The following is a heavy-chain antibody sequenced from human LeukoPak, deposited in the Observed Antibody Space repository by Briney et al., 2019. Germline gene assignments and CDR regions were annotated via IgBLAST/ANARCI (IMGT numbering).Heavy chain of an antibody. CDR2: INHSGST. CDR3: VRGRPLYYYDSSGYSLYYYYYGMDV. J-gene: IGHJ6*02. CDR1: GGSFSGYY. V-gene: IGHV4-34*01. Sequence: SETLSLTCAVYGGSFSGYYWSWIRQPPGKGLEWIGEINHSGSTNYNPSLKSRVTISVDTSKNQFSLKLSSVTAADTAVYYCVRGRPLYYYDSSGYSLYYYYYGMDVWGQGATVTVSS. D-gene: IGHD3-22*01.